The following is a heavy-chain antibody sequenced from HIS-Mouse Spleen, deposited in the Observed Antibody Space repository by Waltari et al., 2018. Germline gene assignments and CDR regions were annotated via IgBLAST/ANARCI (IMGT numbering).Heavy chain of an antibody. V-gene: IGHV4-39*07. J-gene: IGHJ2*01. Sequence: QLQLQESGPGLVKPSETLSLTCTVSCGSISISSYYWGWIRQPPGKGLEWIGSIYYSGSTYYNTSLKSRVTISVDTSKNQFSLKLSSVTAADTAVYYCAREIPYSSSWYDWYFDLWGRGTLVTVSS. CDR1: CGSISISSYY. CDR2: IYYSGST. CDR3: AREIPYSSSWYDWYFDL. D-gene: IGHD6-13*01.